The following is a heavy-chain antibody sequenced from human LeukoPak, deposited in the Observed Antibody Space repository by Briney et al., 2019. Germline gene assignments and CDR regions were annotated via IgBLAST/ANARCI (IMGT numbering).Heavy chain of an antibody. D-gene: IGHD6-19*01. CDR3: ARDPADSSSIAVAGPYFDY. V-gene: IGHV1-18*04. J-gene: IGHJ4*02. CDR2: ISAYNGNT. CDR1: GYTFTGYY. Sequence: ASVKVSCKASGYTFTGYYMHWVRQAPGQGLEWMGWISAYNGNTNYAQKLQGRVTMTTDTSTSTAYMELRSLRSDDTAVYYCARDPADSSSIAVAGPYFDYWGQGTLVTVSS.